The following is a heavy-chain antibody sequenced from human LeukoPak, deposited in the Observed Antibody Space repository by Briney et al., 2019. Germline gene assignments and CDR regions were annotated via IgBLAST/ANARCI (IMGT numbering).Heavy chain of an antibody. V-gene: IGHV4-59*08. CDR2: IYYDGST. Sequence: PSETLSLTCTVSGGSMYAYYWSWVRQPPGKGLEWIGYIYYDGSTNYNPTLKSRVSISIDSSKSQFSLKLSSVTAADTAVYFCGRLRHLGSGNWFYDLWGRGTLVTVSS. J-gene: IGHJ2*01. CDR1: GGSMYAYY. CDR3: GRLRHLGSGNWFYDL. D-gene: IGHD1-26*01.